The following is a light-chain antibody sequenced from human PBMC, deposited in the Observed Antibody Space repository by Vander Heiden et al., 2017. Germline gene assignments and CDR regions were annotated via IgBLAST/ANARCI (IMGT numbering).Light chain of an antibody. CDR2: TAS. J-gene: IGKJ1*01. CDR1: QTISTW. Sequence: DIQMTQSPSTLSASVGDGVTISCRASQTISTWLAWYQQKPGKAPKLLIYTASTLEGGVPSRFTGSRSGTEFTLTISSLQPDHFATYYCQQDNSYPWTFGQGTKVEI. CDR3: QQDNSYPWT. V-gene: IGKV1-5*03.